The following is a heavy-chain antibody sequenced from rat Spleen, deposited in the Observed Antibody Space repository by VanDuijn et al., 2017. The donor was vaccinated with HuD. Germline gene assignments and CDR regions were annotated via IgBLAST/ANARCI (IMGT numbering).Heavy chain of an antibody. CDR3: TTDTFYDGTYYPGGFDY. Sequence: EVQLVESGGGLVQPGRSLKLSCAASGFTFSNYYMAWVRPAPTTGLEWVAYISTGGDNTYYRDSVKGRFTISRDNAKRTLYLQLDSLRSEDTATYYCTTDTFYDGTYYPGGFDYWGQGVMVTVSS. J-gene: IGHJ2*01. CDR2: ISTGGDNT. V-gene: IGHV5-27*01. D-gene: IGHD1-12*02. CDR1: GFTFSNYY.